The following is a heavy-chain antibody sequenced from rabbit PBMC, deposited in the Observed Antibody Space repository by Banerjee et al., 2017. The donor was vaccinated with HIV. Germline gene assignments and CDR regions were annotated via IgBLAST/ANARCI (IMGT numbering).Heavy chain of an antibody. J-gene: IGHJ6*01. CDR2: IYPDFDIR. D-gene: IGHD8-1*01. CDR1: GFDFNSYS. V-gene: IGHV1S40*01. Sequence: GDLVQPGESLKLSCKSSGFDFNSYSISWVRQAPGKGLEWIAYIYPDFDIRSYANSVKGRFTISKTSSTTVTLQMTSLTAADTATYFCARDPGSSYYYAMDLWGPGTLVTVS. CDR3: ARDPGSSYYYAMDL.